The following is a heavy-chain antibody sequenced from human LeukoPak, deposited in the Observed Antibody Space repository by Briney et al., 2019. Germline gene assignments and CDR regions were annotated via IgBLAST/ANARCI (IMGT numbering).Heavy chain of an antibody. V-gene: IGHV1-69*13. CDR1: GGTFSSYA. Sequence: GASVKVSCKASGGTFSSYAISWVRQAPGQGLEWMGGIIPIFGTANYAQKFQGRVTITADESTSTAYMELSSLRSEDTAVYYCAREGNNHYYHSNPFDYWGQGTLVTVSS. D-gene: IGHD3-22*01. J-gene: IGHJ4*02. CDR2: IIPIFGTA. CDR3: AREGNNHYYHSNPFDY.